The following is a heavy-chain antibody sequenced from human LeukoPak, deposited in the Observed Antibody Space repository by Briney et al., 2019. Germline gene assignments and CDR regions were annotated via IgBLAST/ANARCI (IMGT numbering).Heavy chain of an antibody. Sequence: GESLKISCQASGYTFTTYWIGWVRQMPGKGLECMGIIYPDDSDTTYSPSFQGQVTISADKSFSTTYLQWSSLKASDTAIYYCARLGGDTYYFGSASYPNWYFDLWGRGTLVTVSS. V-gene: IGHV5-51*01. CDR2: IYPDDSDT. J-gene: IGHJ2*01. D-gene: IGHD3-10*01. CDR3: ARLGGDTYYFGSASYPNWYFDL. CDR1: GYTFTTYW.